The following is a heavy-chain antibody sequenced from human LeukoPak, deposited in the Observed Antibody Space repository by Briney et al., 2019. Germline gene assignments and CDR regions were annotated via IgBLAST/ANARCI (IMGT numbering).Heavy chain of an antibody. CDR1: GYTFTSYG. V-gene: IGHV1-18*01. J-gene: IGHJ6*03. Sequence: ASVKASCKASGYTFTSYGISWVRQAPGQGLEWMGWISAYNGNTNYAQKLQGRVTMTTDTSTSTAYMELRSLRSDDTAVYYCARVVVVPAASYYYYMDVWGKGTTVTISS. D-gene: IGHD2-2*01. CDR2: ISAYNGNT. CDR3: ARVVVVPAASYYYYMDV.